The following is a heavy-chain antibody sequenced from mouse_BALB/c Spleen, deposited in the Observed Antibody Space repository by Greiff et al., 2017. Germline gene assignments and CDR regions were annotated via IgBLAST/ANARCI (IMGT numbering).Heavy chain of an antibody. CDR1: GYTFSSYW. D-gene: IGHD1-1*01. Sequence: QVQLQQSGAELMKPGASVKISCKATGYTFSSYWIEWVKQRPGHGLEWIGEILPGSGSTNYNEKFKGKATFTADTSSNTAYMQLSSLTSEDSAVYYCARAITTVVAESYAMDYWGQGTSVTVSS. V-gene: IGHV1-9*01. J-gene: IGHJ4*01. CDR3: ARAITTVVAESYAMDY. CDR2: ILPGSGST.